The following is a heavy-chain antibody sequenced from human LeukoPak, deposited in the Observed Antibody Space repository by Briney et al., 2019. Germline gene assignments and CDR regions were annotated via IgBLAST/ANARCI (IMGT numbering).Heavy chain of an antibody. CDR1: GYTFTNYG. J-gene: IGHJ3*02. V-gene: IGHV1-18*01. D-gene: IGHD5-24*01. CDR3: ARGSGRDGYSYAFDI. Sequence: ASAKVSCKASGYTFTNYGVNWVRQAPGQGLEYMGWISGYDGNTNYAQKVQGRVTMTADISTSTAYMELRSLRSDDTAVYYCARGSGRDGYSYAFDIWGQGTMVTVSS. CDR2: ISGYDGNT.